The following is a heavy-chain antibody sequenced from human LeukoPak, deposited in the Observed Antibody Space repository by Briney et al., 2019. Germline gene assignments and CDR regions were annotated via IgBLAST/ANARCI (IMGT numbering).Heavy chain of an antibody. J-gene: IGHJ4*02. CDR1: GGSFSGYY. CDR2: IYFTGTT. CDR3: ARLGSGSRPNFDS. D-gene: IGHD3-22*01. Sequence: SETLSLTCAVYGGSFSGYYWSWIRQPPGKGLEWIGYIYFTGTTTYHPSLRSRVTISLDTSNNQFSLDLTSVTVADTAVYYCARLGSGSRPNFDSWGQGSLVTVSS. V-gene: IGHV4-59*08.